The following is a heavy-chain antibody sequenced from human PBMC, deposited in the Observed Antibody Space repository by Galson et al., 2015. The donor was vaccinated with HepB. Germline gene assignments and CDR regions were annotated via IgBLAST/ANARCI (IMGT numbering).Heavy chain of an antibody. CDR2: IRSKANSYAT. D-gene: IGHD6-19*01. Sequence: SLRLSCAASGFTFSGSAMHWVRQASGKGLEWVGRIRSKANSYATAYAASVKGRFTISRDDSKNTAYLQMNSLKTEDTAVYYCTIKAVAGTTYYYGMDVWGQGTTVTVSS. CDR1: GFTFSGSA. J-gene: IGHJ6*02. V-gene: IGHV3-73*01. CDR3: TIKAVAGTTYYYGMDV.